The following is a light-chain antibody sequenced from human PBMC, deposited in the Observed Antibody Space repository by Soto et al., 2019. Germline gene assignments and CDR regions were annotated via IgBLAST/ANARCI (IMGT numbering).Light chain of an antibody. J-gene: IGLJ2*01. CDR1: SSDVGSYNL. Sequence: QSVLTQPASVSGSPGQSITISCTGTSSDVGSYNLVSWYQQHPGKAPKLMIYEGSQRPSGVSDRFSASKSGNTASLTISGLQAEDEADYYCSSYAGSSTHVIFGGGTKVTVL. CDR3: SSYAGSSTHVI. V-gene: IGLV2-23*01. CDR2: EGS.